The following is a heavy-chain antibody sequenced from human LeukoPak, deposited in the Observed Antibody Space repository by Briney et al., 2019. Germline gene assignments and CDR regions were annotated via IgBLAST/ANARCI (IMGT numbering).Heavy chain of an antibody. CDR2: IYYTGGT. D-gene: IGHD6-19*01. CDR1: GGSISSYY. CDR3: ARYTSGGLDY. Sequence: SETLSLTCIVSGGSISSYYWSWIRQPPGEGLEYIGHIYYTGGTSYNPSLRSRVTISVDTSKNQFSLKLSSVTAADTAVYYCARYTSGGLDYWGQGALVTVSS. J-gene: IGHJ4*02. V-gene: IGHV4-59*08.